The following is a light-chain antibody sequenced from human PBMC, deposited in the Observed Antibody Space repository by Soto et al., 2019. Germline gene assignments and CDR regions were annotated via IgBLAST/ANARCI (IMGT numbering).Light chain of an antibody. J-gene: IGLJ1*01. CDR2: DVN. CDR3: CSYTSSSTYG. CDR1: SSDGGGYN. V-gene: IGLV2-14*01. Sequence: QSVLTQPASVSGSPGQSITISCTGTSSDGGGYNVSWYQQHPGKAPQLMIFDVNNRPSGVSNRFSGSKSGNTASLTISGLQAEDEADYYCCSYTSSSTYGFGTGTKVTVL.